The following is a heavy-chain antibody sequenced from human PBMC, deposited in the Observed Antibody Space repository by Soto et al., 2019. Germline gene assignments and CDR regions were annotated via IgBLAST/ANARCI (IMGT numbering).Heavy chain of an antibody. CDR1: GFTFSSYA. D-gene: IGHD6-19*01. J-gene: IGHJ6*02. CDR3: ARASGRLVSIRHYYGMDV. CDR2: ISYDGSNK. V-gene: IGHV3-30-3*01. Sequence: QVQLVESGGGVVQPGRSLRLSCAASGFTFSSYAMHWVRQAPGKGLEWVAVISYDGSNKYYADSVKGRFTISRDNSKNTLYLQMNSLRAEDTAVYYCARASGRLVSIRHYYGMDVWGQGTTVTVSS.